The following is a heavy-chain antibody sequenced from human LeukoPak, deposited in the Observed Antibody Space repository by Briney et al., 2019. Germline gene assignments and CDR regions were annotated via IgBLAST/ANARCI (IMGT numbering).Heavy chain of an antibody. D-gene: IGHD4-17*01. CDR1: GLTFSNYA. CDR3: AKDPNGDYVGAFDF. J-gene: IGHJ3*01. CDR2: IFASGGDT. V-gene: IGHV3-23*01. Sequence: GGSLRLSCAASGLTFSNYAMMWVRQAPGKGLEWVSAIFASGGDTRYADSVRGRFTISRDNSRITLFLQMNSLTADDTAVYYCAKDPNGDYVGAFDFWGQGTMVTVSS.